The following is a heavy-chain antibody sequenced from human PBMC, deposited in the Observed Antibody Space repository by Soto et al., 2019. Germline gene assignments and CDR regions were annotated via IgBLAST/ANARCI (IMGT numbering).Heavy chain of an antibody. V-gene: IGHV3-23*01. CDR1: GFTFSSYA. CDR3: AVQGAPYYYYGMDV. D-gene: IGHD6-6*01. Sequence: GGSLRLSCAASGFTFSSYAMSWVRQAPGKGLEWVSAISCNGGSTYYADSVKGRFTISRDNSKNSLYLQMNSLRTEDTALYYCAVQGAPYYYYGMDVWGQGTTVTVSS. CDR2: ISCNGGST. J-gene: IGHJ6*02.